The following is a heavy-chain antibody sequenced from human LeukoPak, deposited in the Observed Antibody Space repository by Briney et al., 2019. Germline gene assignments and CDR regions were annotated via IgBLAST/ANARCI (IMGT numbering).Heavy chain of an antibody. J-gene: IGHJ3*02. D-gene: IGHD3-10*01. V-gene: IGHV3-23*01. Sequence: GGSLRLSCAASGFTFSNYWMTWVRRAPGKGLEWVSAISGGITTFYADSVKGRFTISRDNSKNTVYLQMNSLRAEDTAVYYCASGAGNAFDIWGQGTMVTVSS. CDR1: GFTFSNYW. CDR2: ISGGITT. CDR3: ASGAGNAFDI.